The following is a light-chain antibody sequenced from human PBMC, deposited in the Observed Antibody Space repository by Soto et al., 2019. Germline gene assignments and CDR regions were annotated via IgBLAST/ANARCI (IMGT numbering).Light chain of an antibody. J-gene: IGKJ1*01. CDR2: GAS. CDR3: QQYNNWLRT. Sequence: EIVMTQSPATLSVSPGERATLSCSASQSVSSNLAGYQQKPGQAPRLLIYGASTRATGIPARFSGSGSGTEFNLTISSLQAEDFAVYYCQQYNNWLRTFGQGTKVEIK. CDR1: QSVSSN. V-gene: IGKV3-15*01.